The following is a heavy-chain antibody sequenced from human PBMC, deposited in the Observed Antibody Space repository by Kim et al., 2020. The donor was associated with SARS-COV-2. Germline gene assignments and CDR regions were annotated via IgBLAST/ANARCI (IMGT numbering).Heavy chain of an antibody. V-gene: IGHV3-9*01. J-gene: IGHJ4*02. D-gene: IGHD6-19*01. Sequence: ADAVKCRLTNARDNAKNSLYLQRNSLRADDTALYYCAKDKGIAVAGSLDSWGQGTLVTVSS. CDR3: AKDKGIAVAGSLDS.